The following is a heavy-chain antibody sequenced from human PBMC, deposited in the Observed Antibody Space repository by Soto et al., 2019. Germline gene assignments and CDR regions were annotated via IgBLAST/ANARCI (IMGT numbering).Heavy chain of an antibody. Sequence: QVQLVQSGPEVKKPGYSVKVSCKTSGGTLSSFITYPINWVRQAPGQGPEWMGGIVPNVGTVNYAQRFQGIVTITADKSTGTSYMELSNLRSEDTALYYCARRDTSGFLRYFGTCAQGTIVTVS. D-gene: IGHD3-3*01. CDR2: IVPNVGTV. V-gene: IGHV1-69*06. CDR3: ARRDTSGFLRYFGT. J-gene: IGHJ4*02. CDR1: GGTLSSFITYP.